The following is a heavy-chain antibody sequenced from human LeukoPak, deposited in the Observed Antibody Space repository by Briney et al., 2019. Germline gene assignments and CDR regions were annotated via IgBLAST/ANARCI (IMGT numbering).Heavy chain of an antibody. V-gene: IGHV1-18*01. Sequence: ASVKVSCTASGYSIGTYGITWVRHPPGQGLEWMGWSSTYNGNTTYDKQLLDRRSLTTDPTTTTAFFERTSLTSDATAVFFCAGNHDQSGGNLLYFWGQGTLGTVS. D-gene: IGHD4-23*01. CDR3: AGNHDQSGGNLLYF. CDR2: SSTYNGNT. J-gene: IGHJ4*02. CDR1: GYSIGTYG.